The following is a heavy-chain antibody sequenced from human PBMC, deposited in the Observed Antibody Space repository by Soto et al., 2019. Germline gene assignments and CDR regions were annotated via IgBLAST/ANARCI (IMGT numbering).Heavy chain of an antibody. J-gene: IGHJ4*01. V-gene: IGHV4-34*01. CDR1: GGSFSGYY. CDR2: INHSGST. CDR3: ARVPTVTTPVDY. D-gene: IGHD4-17*01. Sequence: QVQLQQWGAGLLKPSETLSLTCAVYGGSFSGYYWSWIRQPPGKGLEWIGEINHSGSTNYNPSLNSRVTISVYTSKSQFSLKLSSVTAADTAVYYCARVPTVTTPVDYWGHGTLVNVSS.